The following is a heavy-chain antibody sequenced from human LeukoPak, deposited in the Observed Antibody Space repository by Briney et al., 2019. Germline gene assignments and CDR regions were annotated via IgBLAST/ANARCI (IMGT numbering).Heavy chain of an antibody. V-gene: IGHV3-53*01. CDR3: ARGSMVRGGGEDDAFDI. Sequence: GGSLRLSCAASGFTVSSYFMSWVRQAPGKGLEWVSVIYSGGSTYYADSVKGRVTISRDNSKNTLYLQMNSLRAEDTAVYYCARGSMVRGGGEDDAFDIWGQGTMVTVSS. D-gene: IGHD3-10*01. CDR2: IYSGGST. J-gene: IGHJ3*02. CDR1: GFTVSSYF.